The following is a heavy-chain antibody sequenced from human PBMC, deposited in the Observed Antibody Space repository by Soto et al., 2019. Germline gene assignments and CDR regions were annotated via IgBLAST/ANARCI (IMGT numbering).Heavy chain of an antibody. CDR1: GDSISSYY. Sequence: SETLSLTCAVSGDSISSYYCMWIRQPPGKGLESIGYLYYGRSANYNPSLKSRVTLSVDTSTNQFSLTLSSVTAADTAVYYCARVGSTVTNWFDPWGQGTLVTVSS. CDR3: ARVGSTVTNWFDP. CDR2: LYYGRSA. J-gene: IGHJ5*02. D-gene: IGHD4-17*01. V-gene: IGHV4-59*12.